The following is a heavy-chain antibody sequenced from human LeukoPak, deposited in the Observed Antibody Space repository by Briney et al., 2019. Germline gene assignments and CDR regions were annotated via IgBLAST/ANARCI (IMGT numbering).Heavy chain of an antibody. V-gene: IGHV4-61*01. J-gene: IGHJ3*02. CDR1: GGSISSGYYY. Sequence: SETLSLTCTVSGGSISSGYYYWSWIRQPPGKGLEWIGYIYYSGSTNYNPSLKSRVTISVDTSKNQFSLKLSSVTAADTAVYYCARDSGFGESRSVGAFDIWGQGTMVTVSS. D-gene: IGHD3-10*01. CDR2: IYYSGST. CDR3: ARDSGFGESRSVGAFDI.